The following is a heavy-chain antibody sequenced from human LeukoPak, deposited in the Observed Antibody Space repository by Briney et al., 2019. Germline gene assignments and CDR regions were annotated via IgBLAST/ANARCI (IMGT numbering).Heavy chain of an antibody. V-gene: IGHV3-30*04. CDR3: ARDPTVTTRFGAVYYYYYMDV. Sequence: PGGSLRLSCAASEFTFTNYAMHWVRQAPGRGLEWVAVISYDGINKYYADSVKGRFTISRDNSRNTLYLQMNSLRAEDTAVYYCARDPTVTTRFGAVYYYYYMDVWGKGTTVTVSS. D-gene: IGHD4-17*01. CDR1: EFTFTNYA. CDR2: ISYDGINK. J-gene: IGHJ6*03.